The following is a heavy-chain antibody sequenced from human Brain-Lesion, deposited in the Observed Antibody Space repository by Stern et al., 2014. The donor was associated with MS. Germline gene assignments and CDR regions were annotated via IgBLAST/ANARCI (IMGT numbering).Heavy chain of an antibody. V-gene: IGHV3-9*01. CDR2: ISWNSVTI. CDR3: ARDITGSSAYFAY. D-gene: IGHD1-14*01. CDR1: GFTFDDYA. J-gene: IGHJ4*02. Sequence: EVQLVESGGDLVQPGRSLRLSCAAFGFTFDDYAMHWVRPAPGKGLAWVAGISWNSVTIGYADSVKGRFTTSRDNAYSSLYLQMNSLRPEDTALYYCARDITGSSAYFAYWGQGTLVTVSS.